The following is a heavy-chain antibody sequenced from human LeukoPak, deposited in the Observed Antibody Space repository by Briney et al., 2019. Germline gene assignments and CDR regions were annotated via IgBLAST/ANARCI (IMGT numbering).Heavy chain of an antibody. D-gene: IGHD3-9*01. CDR3: ARSFYDILIGYYQYFDY. J-gene: IGHJ4*02. Sequence: GGSLRLSCAASGFTFSGCAFHWVRQAPGKGLEWVAIISNDGNNKYYSDSVKGRFTISRDNSKNTLSLQMNSLRVEDTAVYYCARSFYDILIGYYQYFDYWGQGTLVTVSS. CDR1: GFTFSGCA. CDR2: ISNDGNNK. V-gene: IGHV3-30*03.